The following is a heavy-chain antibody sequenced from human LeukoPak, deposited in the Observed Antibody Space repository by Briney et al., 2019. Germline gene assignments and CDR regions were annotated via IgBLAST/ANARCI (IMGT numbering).Heavy chain of an antibody. V-gene: IGHV1-8*01. J-gene: IGHJ6*02. CDR3: ARGSSGYSFYYYGMDV. D-gene: IGHD3-22*01. Sequence: GASVKVSCKASGYTFTSYDINWVRQATGQGLEWMGWMNPNRGNTGYAQKFQGRVTMTRNTSISTAYMELSSLRSEDTAVYYCARGSSGYSFYYYGMDVWGQGTTVTVSS. CDR1: GYTFTSYD. CDR2: MNPNRGNT.